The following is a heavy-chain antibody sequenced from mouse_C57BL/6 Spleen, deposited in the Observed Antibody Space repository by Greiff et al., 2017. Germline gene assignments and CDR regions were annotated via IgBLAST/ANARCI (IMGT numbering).Heavy chain of an antibody. D-gene: IGHD2-3*01. CDR1: GYAFSSYW. Sequence: QVQLKESGAELVKPGASVKISCTASGYAFSSYWMNWVKQRPGKGLEWIGQIYPGDGDTNYNGTFKGKATLTADKSSSTAYMQISSQTSEDSAVYFGARRGYYAYFDYWGQGTTLTVSS. V-gene: IGHV1-80*01. CDR2: IYPGDGDT. J-gene: IGHJ2*01. CDR3: ARRGYYAYFDY.